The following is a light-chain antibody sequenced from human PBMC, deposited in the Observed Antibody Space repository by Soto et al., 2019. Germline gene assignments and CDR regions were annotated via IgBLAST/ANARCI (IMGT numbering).Light chain of an antibody. CDR2: GAS. CDR3: QQYGSSPPSWT. CDR1: QSVSSSY. V-gene: IGKV3-20*01. Sequence: ETVLTQSPGTLSLSPGERATLSCRASQSVSSSYFAWYQQKPGQAPRLLIYGASSRATGIPDRFSGSGSGTDFTLTISRLEPEDFAVYYCQQYGSSPPSWTFGQGTKVEIK. J-gene: IGKJ1*01.